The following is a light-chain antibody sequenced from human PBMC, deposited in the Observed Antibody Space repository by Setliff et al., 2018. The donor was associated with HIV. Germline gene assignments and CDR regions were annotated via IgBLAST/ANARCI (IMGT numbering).Light chain of an antibody. CDR1: SSNVGSYNL. J-gene: IGLJ1*01. V-gene: IGLV2-23*02. CDR2: EVT. Sequence: EPASVSGSPGQSITISCTGNSSNVGSYNLVSWYQQHPGKAPKLIIYEVTKRPSGVSNRISGSKSGNTASLTISGLQAEDETDYYCCSYAGADAFEVFGTGTKGTV. CDR3: CSYAGADAFEV.